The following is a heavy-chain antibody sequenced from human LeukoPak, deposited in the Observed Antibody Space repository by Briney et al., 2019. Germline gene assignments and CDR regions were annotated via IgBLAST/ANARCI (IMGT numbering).Heavy chain of an antibody. CDR2: ISSRSSTI. CDR3: ARAGPPAFDP. J-gene: IGHJ5*02. Sequence: GGSLRLSCAASGFTFSGYSMNWVRQAPGNGLEWVSYISSRSSTIYYADSVKGRFTISRDNAKNSLYLQMNSLRAEDTAVYYCARAGPPAFDPWGQGTLVTVSS. CDR1: GFTFSGYS. V-gene: IGHV3-48*04.